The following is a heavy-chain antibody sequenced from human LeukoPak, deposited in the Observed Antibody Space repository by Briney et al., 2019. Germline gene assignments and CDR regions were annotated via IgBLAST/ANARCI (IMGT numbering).Heavy chain of an antibody. CDR3: ARDEITAMVGFDP. V-gene: IGHV4-39*07. D-gene: IGHD5-18*01. Sequence: SETLSLTCTVSGGSISSSSYYWGWIRQPPGKGLEWIGSIYYSGSTYYNPSLKSRVTISVDTSKNQFSLKLSSVTAADTAVYYCARDEITAMVGFDPWGQGTLVTVSS. J-gene: IGHJ5*02. CDR2: IYYSGST. CDR1: GGSISSSSYY.